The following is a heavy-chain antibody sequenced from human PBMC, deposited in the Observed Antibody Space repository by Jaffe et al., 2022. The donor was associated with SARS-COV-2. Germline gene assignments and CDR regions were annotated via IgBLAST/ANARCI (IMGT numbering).Heavy chain of an antibody. D-gene: IGHD1-1*01. Sequence: EVQLVESGGGVVQPGGSLRLSCAASGFTFDDYAMHWVRQAPGKGLEWVSLISGDGGSTYYADSVKGRFTISRDNSKNSLYLQMNSLRTEDTALYYCAKDMRVQLERRGMDVWGQGTTVTVSS. V-gene: IGHV3-43*02. J-gene: IGHJ6*02. CDR3: AKDMRVQLERRGMDV. CDR1: GFTFDDYA. CDR2: ISGDGGST.